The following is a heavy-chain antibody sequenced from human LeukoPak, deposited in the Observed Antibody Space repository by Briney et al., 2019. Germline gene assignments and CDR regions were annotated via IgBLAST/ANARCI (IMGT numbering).Heavy chain of an antibody. D-gene: IGHD3-22*01. J-gene: IGHJ4*02. CDR2: IHHSGST. CDR1: GGSISSGGYS. Sequence: SQTLSLTCAVSGGSISSGGYSWSWIRQPPGKGLEWIGYIHHSGSTYYNPSLKSRVTISVDRSKNQFSLKLSSVTAADTAVYYCARSPNYYDSSHFDYWGQGTLVTVSS. CDR3: ARSPNYYDSSHFDY. V-gene: IGHV4-30-2*01.